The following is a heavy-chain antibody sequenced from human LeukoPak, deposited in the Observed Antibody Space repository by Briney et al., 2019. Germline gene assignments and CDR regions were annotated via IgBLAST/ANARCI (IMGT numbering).Heavy chain of an antibody. V-gene: IGHV4-31*03. Sequence: SQTLPLTCTVSGGSISSGGYYWSWIRQHPGQGLEWIGYISYSGSTYYNPSLKSRVTISVDTSKNQFSLKLSSVTAADTAVYYCARESRGEYSYGLYDYWGQGTLVTVSS. CDR3: ARESRGEYSYGLYDY. CDR1: GGSISSGGYY. D-gene: IGHD5-18*01. J-gene: IGHJ4*02. CDR2: ISYSGST.